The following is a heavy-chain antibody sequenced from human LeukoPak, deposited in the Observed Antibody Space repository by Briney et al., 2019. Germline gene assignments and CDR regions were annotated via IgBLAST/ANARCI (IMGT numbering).Heavy chain of an antibody. V-gene: IGHV1-69*05. CDR2: IIPIFGTA. J-gene: IGHJ3*02. CDR3: ARDLADGSGPSLDGRDAFDI. D-gene: IGHD3-10*01. Sequence: SVKVSCKASGGTFSSYAISWVRQAPGQGLEWMGGIIPIFGTADYAQKFQGRVTITTDESTSTAYMELSSLRSEDTAVYYCARDLADGSGPSLDGRDAFDIWGQGTMVTVSS. CDR1: GGTFSSYA.